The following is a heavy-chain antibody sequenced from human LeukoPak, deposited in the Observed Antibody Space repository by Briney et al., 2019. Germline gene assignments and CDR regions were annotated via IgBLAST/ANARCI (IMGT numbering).Heavy chain of an antibody. Sequence: SETLSLTCTVSGGSIRTYYWSWIRQPAGKALEWIGRIHTSGSTDYNPSLESRVSMSVDTSKNQFSLKLRSVTAADTAVYYCAREGSMTARPFVSIDYWGQGTLVTVSS. V-gene: IGHV4-4*07. CDR2: IHTSGST. CDR3: AREGSMTARPFVSIDY. J-gene: IGHJ4*02. D-gene: IGHD6-6*01. CDR1: GGSIRTYY.